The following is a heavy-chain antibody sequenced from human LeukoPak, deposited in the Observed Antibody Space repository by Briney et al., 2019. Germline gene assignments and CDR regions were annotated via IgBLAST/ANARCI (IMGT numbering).Heavy chain of an antibody. Sequence: GKSLRLSCAASGFTFTNYGMHWVRQAPGKELEWVAVIWYDGSKKYYADSVKGRFTISRDNSKNKVYMQMNSMRVEETAVYYCVKDDGLVKGHIDYWGQGTPVTVS. CDR2: IWYDGSKK. V-gene: IGHV3-33*06. D-gene: IGHD6-19*01. CDR1: GFTFTNYG. CDR3: VKDDGLVKGHIDY. J-gene: IGHJ4*02.